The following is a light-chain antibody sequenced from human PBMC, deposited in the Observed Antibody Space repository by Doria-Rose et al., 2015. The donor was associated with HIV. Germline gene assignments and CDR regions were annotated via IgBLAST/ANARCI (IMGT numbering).Light chain of an antibody. CDR1: QSFSSTY. V-gene: IGKV3-20*01. CDR2: DGS. Sequence: SPGTLSLSPGERATLSCRASQSFSSTYLAWYQQKPGQAPSLLIYDGSTRATGIPDRFSASGSGTDFTLTTNRLEPEDFALYYCHQYGTSWTFGQGTKVEI. J-gene: IGKJ1*01. CDR3: HQYGTSWT.